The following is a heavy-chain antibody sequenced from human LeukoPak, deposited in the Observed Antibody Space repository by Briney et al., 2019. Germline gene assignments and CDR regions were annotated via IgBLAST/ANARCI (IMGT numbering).Heavy chain of an antibody. Sequence: PGGSLRLSCAASGFTFSSYAMHWVRQAPGKGLEWVAVISYDGSNKYYADSVKGRFTISRDNSKNTLYLQMNSLRAEDTAVYYCARVARYYDSSGYYYDYYGMDVWDQGTTVTVSS. CDR1: GFTFSSYA. D-gene: IGHD3-22*01. J-gene: IGHJ6*02. CDR3: ARVARYYDSSGYYYDYYGMDV. V-gene: IGHV3-30-3*01. CDR2: ISYDGSNK.